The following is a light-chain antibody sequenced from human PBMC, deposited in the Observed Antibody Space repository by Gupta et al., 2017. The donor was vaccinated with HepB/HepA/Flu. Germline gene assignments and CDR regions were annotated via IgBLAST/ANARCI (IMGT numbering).Light chain of an antibody. J-gene: IGKJ1*01. Sequence: DIVMTQSPDSLAVSLGERATINCKSSQSGLYSSYNKSYLAWYQQKPGQPPKVVIYWASTRESGVPDRFSGSGSGTDFTLTISGLQAEDVAVYYCHQDDTVPWTFGQGTKVEIK. V-gene: IGKV4-1*01. CDR1: QSGLYSSYNKSY. CDR3: HQDDTVPWT. CDR2: WAS.